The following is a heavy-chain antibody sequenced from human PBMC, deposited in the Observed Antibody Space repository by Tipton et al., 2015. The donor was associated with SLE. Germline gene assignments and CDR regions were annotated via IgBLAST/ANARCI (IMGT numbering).Heavy chain of an antibody. Sequence: SLRLSCAASGFTFSDYYMSWIRQAPGKGLEWVSYISSSGSTIYYAESVKGRFTISRDNAKNSLYLQMNSLRAEDTAVYYCARGAYYDYIWGSYRHGDYWGQGTLVTVSS. CDR3: ARGAYYDYIWGSYRHGDY. D-gene: IGHD3-16*02. CDR1: GFTFSDYY. J-gene: IGHJ4*02. CDR2: ISSSGSTI. V-gene: IGHV3-11*04.